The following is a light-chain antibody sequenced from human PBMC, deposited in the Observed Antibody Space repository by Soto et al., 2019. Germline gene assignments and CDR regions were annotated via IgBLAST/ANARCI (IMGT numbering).Light chain of an antibody. V-gene: IGKV3-20*01. CDR3: QQYGSSPRT. CDR1: QSVSSSY. CDR2: GAS. J-gene: IGKJ1*01. Sequence: EIVLTQSPGTLSLSPGERATLSCRASQSVSSSYLAWYQQKPGQAPRLLIYGASSRATGIPDRFSGSGSGRAFTLTISRLEPEDFAVYYCQQYGSSPRTFGQGTEVEIK.